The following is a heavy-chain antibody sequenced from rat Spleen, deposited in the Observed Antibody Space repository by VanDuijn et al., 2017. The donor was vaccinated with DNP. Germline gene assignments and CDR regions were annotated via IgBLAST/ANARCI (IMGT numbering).Heavy chain of an antibody. CDR1: GYSITSNY. CDR2: ISYSGST. J-gene: IGHJ2*01. Sequence: EVQLQESGPGLVKPSQSLSLTCSVTGYSITSNYWGWIRKFPGNKMEWIGHISYSGSTSYNPSLNSRISITRDTSKNQFFLQLNSVTTEDTATYYCARGEYTTDSYDYWGQGVMVTVSS. D-gene: IGHD1-6*01. CDR3: ARGEYTTDSYDY. V-gene: IGHV3-1*01.